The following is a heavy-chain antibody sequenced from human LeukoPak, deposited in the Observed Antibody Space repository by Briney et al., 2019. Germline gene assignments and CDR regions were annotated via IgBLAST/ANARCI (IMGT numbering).Heavy chain of an antibody. CDR1: GGSVRSYY. Sequence: SETLSLTCTVSGGSVRSYYWNWIRQSPGKGLEWMGYIYFTGTTAYNPSLESRLTMSVDTSVNEISLMLNSATTADTAVYYCARGQQTGELRSDHWGQGTPVTVSS. V-gene: IGHV4-59*02. CDR3: ARGQQTGELRSDH. J-gene: IGHJ4*02. CDR2: IYFTGTT. D-gene: IGHD7-27*01.